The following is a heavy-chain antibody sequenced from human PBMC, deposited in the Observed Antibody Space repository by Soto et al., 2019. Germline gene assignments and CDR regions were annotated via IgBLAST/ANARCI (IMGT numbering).Heavy chain of an antibody. V-gene: IGHV3-30*18. D-gene: IGHD3-22*01. Sequence: GGSLRLSCAASGFTFSSYGMHWVRQAPGNGLEWVAVRSYDGSNKYYADSVKGRFTISRDNSKNTLYLHMHSLRAEDTAVYYCAKAGDYDSSGYYYDWGQGTLVTVSS. CDR1: GFTFSSYG. CDR3: AKAGDYDSSGYYYD. CDR2: RSYDGSNK. J-gene: IGHJ4*02.